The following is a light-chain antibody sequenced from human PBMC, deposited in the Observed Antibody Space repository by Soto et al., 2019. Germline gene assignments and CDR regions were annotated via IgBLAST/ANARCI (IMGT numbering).Light chain of an antibody. CDR1: TGGVTSGHY. V-gene: IGLV7-46*01. Sequence: QAVVTQEPSLTASPGGTVTLTCASSTGGVTSGHYTHWFQQKPGQAPRTLIYDTTNKHSWTPARFSGSLLGGKAALTLSGAQPEDEAEYYCLLSYSGARVFGGGTKLTVL. J-gene: IGLJ3*02. CDR2: DTT. CDR3: LLSYSGARV.